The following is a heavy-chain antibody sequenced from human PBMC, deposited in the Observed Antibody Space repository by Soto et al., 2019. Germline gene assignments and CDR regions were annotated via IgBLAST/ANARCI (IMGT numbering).Heavy chain of an antibody. CDR3: TKSQSGSYFAAFDI. J-gene: IGHJ3*02. CDR2: VTGSGVTT. V-gene: IGHV3-23*01. D-gene: IGHD3-10*01. Sequence: GGSLRLSCVVSGDSFDTYVMNWVRQAPGKGLEWVSAVTGSGVTTWYAESFKGRFTISRDNSKNTVFLQMNSLTAEDTALYYCTKSQSGSYFAAFDIWGQGTVVTV. CDR1: GDSFDTYV.